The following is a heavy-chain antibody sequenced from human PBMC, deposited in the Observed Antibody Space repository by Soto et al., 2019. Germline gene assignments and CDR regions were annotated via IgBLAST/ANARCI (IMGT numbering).Heavy chain of an antibody. CDR3: ARGSGSRHDYVDY. J-gene: IGHJ4*02. Sequence: SETRSLTCTVSGDSIRNYYWSWIRQPPGRGLEYIGYIFYSGSTNYNPSLKSRVAISVDTSRNQFALKLRSVTAADTAVYYCARGSGSRHDYVDYWGQGTLVTVSS. V-gene: IGHV4-59*01. CDR1: GDSIRNYY. D-gene: IGHD3-10*01. CDR2: IFYSGST.